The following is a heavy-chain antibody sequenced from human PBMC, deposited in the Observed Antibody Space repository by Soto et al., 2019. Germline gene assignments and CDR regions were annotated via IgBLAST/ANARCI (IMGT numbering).Heavy chain of an antibody. CDR1: GFTFSSYS. Sequence: EVQLVESGGGLVQPGGSLRLPCAASGFTFSSYSMNWVRQAPGKGLEWVSYISSSSSTIYYADSVKGRFTISRDNAKNSLYLQMNSLRDEDTAVYYCARGIRGLYGDYYYWGQGTLVTVSS. CDR3: ARGIRGLYGDYYY. J-gene: IGHJ4*02. V-gene: IGHV3-48*02. CDR2: ISSSSSTI. D-gene: IGHD4-17*01.